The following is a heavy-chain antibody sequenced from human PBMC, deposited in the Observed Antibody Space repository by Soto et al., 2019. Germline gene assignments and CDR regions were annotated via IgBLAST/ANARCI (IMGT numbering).Heavy chain of an antibody. CDR2: IKQDGTEK. CDR1: KFRLSSYW. D-gene: IGHD6-19*01. V-gene: IGHV3-7*01. CDR3: ARDADASGWYHYGFDV. Sequence: XGSLRVSCAPSKFRLSSYWMNLVLQVPGKGLGWVANIKQDGTEKYYVDSVKGRFIISRDNAKNSLYLQMNSLRNEDTAVYYCARDADASGWYHYGFDVWGQGTMVTVS. J-gene: IGHJ6*02.